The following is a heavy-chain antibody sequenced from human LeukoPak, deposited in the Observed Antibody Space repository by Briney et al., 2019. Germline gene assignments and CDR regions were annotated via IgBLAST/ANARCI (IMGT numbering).Heavy chain of an antibody. CDR2: IRYDGSNK. Sequence: PGRSLRLSCAVSGFTFSSYGMHWVRQAPGKGLEWVAFIRYDGSNKYYADSVKGRFTISRDNSKNTLYLQMNSLRAEDTAVYYCAKAEGGATRPYFDYWGQGTLVTVSS. CDR3: AKAEGGATRPYFDY. CDR1: GFTFSSYG. D-gene: IGHD1-26*01. V-gene: IGHV3-30*02. J-gene: IGHJ4*02.